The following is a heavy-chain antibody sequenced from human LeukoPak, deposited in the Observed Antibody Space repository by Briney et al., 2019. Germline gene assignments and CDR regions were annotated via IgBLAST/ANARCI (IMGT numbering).Heavy chain of an antibody. J-gene: IGHJ4*02. CDR2: ISGSGGST. Sequence: GGSLRLSCAASGFTFSSYAMSWVRQAPGKGLEWVSAISGSGGSTYYADSVKGRFTISRDNSKNTLYLQMNSLRAEDTAVYYCARDLKMGYSSGRYSWGTGSSNDYWGQGTLVTVSS. CDR1: GFTFSSYA. D-gene: IGHD6-19*01. V-gene: IGHV3-23*01. CDR3: ARDLKMGYSSGRYSWGTGSSNDY.